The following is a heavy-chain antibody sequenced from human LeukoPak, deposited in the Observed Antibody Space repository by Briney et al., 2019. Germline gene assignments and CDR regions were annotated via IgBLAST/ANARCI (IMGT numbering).Heavy chain of an antibody. CDR2: ISSSSSYI. J-gene: IGHJ4*02. CDR1: GFTFSSYS. V-gene: IGHV3-21*01. D-gene: IGHD3-10*01. CDR3: ASAYGSGSYFNRDY. Sequence: GGSLRLSCAASGFTFSSYSMNWVRQAPGKGLEWVSSISSSSSYIYYADSVKGRFTISRDNAMNSLYLQMNSLRAEDTAVYYCASAYGSGSYFNRDYWGQGTLVTVSS.